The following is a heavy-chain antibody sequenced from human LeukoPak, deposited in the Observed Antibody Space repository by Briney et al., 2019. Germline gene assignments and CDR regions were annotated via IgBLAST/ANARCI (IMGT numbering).Heavy chain of an antibody. D-gene: IGHD3-3*01. CDR3: ARGTTTYYDFWSGYYTNNYYYYYMDV. V-gene: IGHV4-59*11. CDR2: IYYSWNT. CDR1: GGPINRHY. J-gene: IGHJ6*03. Sequence: SETLSLICTVSGGPINRHYWRWIRQPPGKGLEWIGYIYYSWNTNHNPSLQSRVTISVDTSKNQFSLKLSSVTAADTAVYYCARGTTTYYDFWSGYYTNNYYYYYMDVWGKGTTVTVSS.